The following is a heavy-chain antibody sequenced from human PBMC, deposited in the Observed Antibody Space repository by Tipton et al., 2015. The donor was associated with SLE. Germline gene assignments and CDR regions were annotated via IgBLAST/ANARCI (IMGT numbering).Heavy chain of an antibody. D-gene: IGHD6-13*01. CDR2: IYYSGST. CDR3: ARAHRGYVDY. J-gene: IGHJ4*02. Sequence: TLSLTCTVSGGSISSSSYYWGWIRQPPGKGLEWIGYIYYSGSTYYNPSLKSRVTISVDTSKNQLSLKLSSVTAADTAVFYCARAHRGYVDYWGQGTLVTVSS. V-gene: IGHV4-39*07. CDR1: GGSISSSSYY.